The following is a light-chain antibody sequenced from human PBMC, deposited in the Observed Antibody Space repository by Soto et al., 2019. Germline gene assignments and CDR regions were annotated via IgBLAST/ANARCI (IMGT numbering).Light chain of an antibody. CDR3: SSYTSSSTRV. CDR2: DVN. V-gene: IGLV2-14*01. Sequence: QSALTQPASVSGSPGQSITISCTGTSSDVGGYNYVSWYQQNPGKAPKLMLYDVNNRPSGVSYRFSGSKSGNTASLTISGLQAEDEADYYCSSYTSSSTRVFGTGTKVTVL. CDR1: SSDVGGYNY. J-gene: IGLJ1*01.